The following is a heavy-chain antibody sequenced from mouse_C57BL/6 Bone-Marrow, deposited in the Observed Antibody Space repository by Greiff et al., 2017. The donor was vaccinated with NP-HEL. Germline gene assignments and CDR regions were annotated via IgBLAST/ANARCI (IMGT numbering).Heavy chain of an antibody. Sequence: VKLQQSGAELARPGASVKLSCKASGYTFTSYGISWVKQRPGQGLEWIGEIYPRSGNTYYNEKFKGKATLTADKSSSTAYMELRSLTSEDSAVYFCARGSSYAMDYWGQGTSVTVSS. J-gene: IGHJ4*01. CDR2: IYPRSGNT. D-gene: IGHD1-1*01. V-gene: IGHV1-81*01. CDR3: ARGSSYAMDY. CDR1: GYTFTSYG.